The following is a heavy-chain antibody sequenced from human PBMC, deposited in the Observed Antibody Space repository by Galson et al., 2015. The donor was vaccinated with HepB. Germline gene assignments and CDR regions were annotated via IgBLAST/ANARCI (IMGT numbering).Heavy chain of an antibody. CDR3: AKSRSYDFWSGYPD. V-gene: IGHV3-23*01. J-gene: IGHJ4*02. D-gene: IGHD3-3*01. Sequence: SLRLSCAASGFTFSSYAMSWVRQAPGKGMEWVSAISGSGGSTYYADSVKGRFTISRDNSKNTLYLQMNSLRAEDTAVYYCAKSRSYDFWSGYPDWGQGTLVTVS. CDR1: GFTFSSYA. CDR2: ISGSGGST.